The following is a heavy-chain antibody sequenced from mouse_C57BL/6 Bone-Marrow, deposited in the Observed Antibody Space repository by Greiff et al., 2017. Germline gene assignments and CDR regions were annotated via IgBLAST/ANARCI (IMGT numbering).Heavy chain of an antibody. CDR3: ARRGGLRRYFDV. V-gene: IGHV5-6*02. Sequence: EVKLVESGGDLVKPGGSLKLSCAASGFTFSSYGMSWVRKTPDKRLEWVATISSGGSYTYYPDSVKGRFTISRDNAKNTLYLQMSSLKSEDTAMYYRARRGGLRRYFDVWGTGTTVTVSS. D-gene: IGHD2-2*01. CDR2: ISSGGSYT. J-gene: IGHJ1*03. CDR1: GFTFSSYG.